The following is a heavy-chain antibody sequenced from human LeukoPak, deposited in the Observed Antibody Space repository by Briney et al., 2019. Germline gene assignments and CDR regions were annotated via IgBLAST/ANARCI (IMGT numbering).Heavy chain of an antibody. D-gene: IGHD4-11*01. CDR2: IIPIFGTA. Sequence: GASVKVSCKASGGTFSSYAISWVRQAPGQGLEWMGGIIPIFGTANYAQKFQGRVTITTDESTSTAYMELSSLRSEDTAVYYCARAQDYSIYSPPKYYYYYMDVWGKGTTVTVSS. CDR1: GGTFSSYA. CDR3: ARAQDYSIYSPPKYYYYYMDV. V-gene: IGHV1-69*05. J-gene: IGHJ6*03.